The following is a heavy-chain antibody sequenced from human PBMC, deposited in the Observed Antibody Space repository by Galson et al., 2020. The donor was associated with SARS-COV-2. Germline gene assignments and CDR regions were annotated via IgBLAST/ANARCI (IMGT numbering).Heavy chain of an antibody. J-gene: IGHJ4*01. CDR2: IWYDGSNK. V-gene: IGHV3-33*01. CDR3: AREQLVYFDY. D-gene: IGHD6-13*01. Sequence: QLGESLKISCAASGFTFSSYGMHWVRQAPGKGLEWVAVIWYDGSNKYYADSVKGRFTISRDNSKNTLYLQMNSLRAEDTAVYYCAREQLVYFDYWGQEPWSPSPQ. CDR1: GFTFSSYG.